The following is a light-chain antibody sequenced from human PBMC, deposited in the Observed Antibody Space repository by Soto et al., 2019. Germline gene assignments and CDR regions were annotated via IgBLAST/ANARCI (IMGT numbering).Light chain of an antibody. CDR3: QSYDISLSGWV. V-gene: IGLV1-40*01. Sequence: QSVLTQPPSVSGAPGQRVTISCTGSSSNIGAGYDVHWYQQLPGTAPKLLIYGNNNRPARVPDRFSGSKSGTSASLAITGLQAEDEADYYCQSYDISLSGWVFGGGTKVTVL. J-gene: IGLJ3*02. CDR2: GNN. CDR1: SSNIGAGYD.